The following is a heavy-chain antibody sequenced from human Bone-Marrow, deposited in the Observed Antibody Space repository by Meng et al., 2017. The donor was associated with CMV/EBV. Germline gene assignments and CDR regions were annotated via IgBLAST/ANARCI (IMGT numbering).Heavy chain of an antibody. D-gene: IGHD6-13*01. Sequence: GESLKISCAASRFSVNTNYMSWVRQTPGKGLEWVSIIHSGGTTHYADSVRGRFTISRDHTKNTLYLQMTSLRPDDSGVYYCARSLNTAADYWGQGTRVTGFS. J-gene: IGHJ4*02. CDR1: RFSVNTNY. V-gene: IGHV3-66*02. CDR2: IHSGGTT. CDR3: ARSLNTAADY.